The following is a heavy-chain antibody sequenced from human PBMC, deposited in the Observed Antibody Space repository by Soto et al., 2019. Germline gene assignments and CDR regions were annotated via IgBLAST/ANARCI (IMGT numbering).Heavy chain of an antibody. CDR1: GGTFSSYA. CDR3: ARERGSTPGGWFDP. V-gene: IGHV1-69*01. J-gene: IGHJ5*02. CDR2: IIPIFGTA. Sequence: QVQLVQSGAEVKKPGSSVKVSCKASGGTFSSYAISWVRQAPEQGLEWMGGIIPIFGTANYAQKFQGRVTITADETTSTAYMELSSLRSEDTAVYYCARERGSTPGGWFDPWGQGTLVTVSS. D-gene: IGHD2-2*01.